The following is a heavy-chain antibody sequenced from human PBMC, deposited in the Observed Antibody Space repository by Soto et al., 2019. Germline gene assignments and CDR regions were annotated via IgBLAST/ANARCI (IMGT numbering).Heavy chain of an antibody. Sequence: VKVSCKASGYTFTSYGISWVRQAPGQGLEWMGWISAYNGNTNYAQKLQGRVTMTTDTSTSTAYMELRSLRSDDTAVYYCARDWPYYDFWSGDYWFDPWGQGTLVTVSS. J-gene: IGHJ5*02. CDR1: GYTFTSYG. CDR3: ARDWPYYDFWSGDYWFDP. V-gene: IGHV1-18*01. CDR2: ISAYNGNT. D-gene: IGHD3-3*01.